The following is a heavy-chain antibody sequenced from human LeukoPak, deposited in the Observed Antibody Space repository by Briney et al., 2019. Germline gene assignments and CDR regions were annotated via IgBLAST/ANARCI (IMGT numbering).Heavy chain of an antibody. V-gene: IGHV5-51*01. Sequence: HGESLQISCKGSGSIFTSYWIGWVRQLPGKGLEWMGIIYPGDSDTRYSPSFQGQVTISADKSISTAYLQWSSLKASDTAMYYCARHTPGAAAIDYWGQGTLVTVSS. CDR1: GSIFTSYW. CDR3: ARHTPGAAAIDY. CDR2: IYPGDSDT. D-gene: IGHD6-13*01. J-gene: IGHJ4*02.